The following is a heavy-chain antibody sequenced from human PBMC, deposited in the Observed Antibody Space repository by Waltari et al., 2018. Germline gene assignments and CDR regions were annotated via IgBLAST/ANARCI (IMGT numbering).Heavy chain of an antibody. Sequence: QVQLVESGGGVVQPGRSLILSCAASGFTFSSYAMHWVRQAPGKGLEGVAVISYDGSNKYYADSVKGRFTISRDNSKNTLYLQMNSLRAEDTAVYYCARGTVVGAPYPRLDYWGQGTLVTVSS. CDR2: ISYDGSNK. V-gene: IGHV3-30-3*01. D-gene: IGHD2-15*01. J-gene: IGHJ4*02. CDR1: GFTFSSYA. CDR3: ARGTVVGAPYPRLDY.